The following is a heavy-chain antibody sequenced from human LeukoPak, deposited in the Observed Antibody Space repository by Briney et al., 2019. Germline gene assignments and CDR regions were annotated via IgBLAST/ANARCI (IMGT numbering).Heavy chain of an antibody. CDR1: GFTFSSYA. V-gene: IGHV3-30-3*01. CDR3: ASDDFWSGYFDY. CDR2: ISYDGSNK. J-gene: IGHJ4*02. Sequence: GGSLRLSCAASGFTFSSYAMHWVRQAPGKGLEWVAVISYDGSNKYYADSVKGRFTISRDNSKNTLYLQMNSLRAEDTAVYYCASDDFWSGYFDYWAREPWSPSPQ. D-gene: IGHD3-3*01.